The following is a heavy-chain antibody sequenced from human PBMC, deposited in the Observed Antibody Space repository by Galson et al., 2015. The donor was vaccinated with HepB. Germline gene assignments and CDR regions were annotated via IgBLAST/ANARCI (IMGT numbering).Heavy chain of an antibody. CDR2: ISTYSGNT. CDR1: GYTFTSYG. D-gene: IGHD2-15*01. V-gene: IGHV1-18*01. Sequence: SVKLSCTASGYTFTSYGISWVRQAPGQGPEWMGWISTYSGNTNYAHKFQDRITITTDTSTTTAYMELRSLRSDDTAVYYCARGVLVAVVTGTLNNWFDPWGQGTLVTVSS. J-gene: IGHJ5*02. CDR3: ARGVLVAVVTGTLNNWFDP.